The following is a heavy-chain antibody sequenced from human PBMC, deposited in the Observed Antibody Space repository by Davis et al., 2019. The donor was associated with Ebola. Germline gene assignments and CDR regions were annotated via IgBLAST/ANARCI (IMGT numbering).Heavy chain of an antibody. V-gene: IGHV3-7*01. CDR2: IKQDGSDT. CDR1: GFIFSDYW. D-gene: IGHD6-25*01. CDR3: AKDSGWQMSP. J-gene: IGHJ5*02. Sequence: GESLKISCAASGFIFSDYWMSWVRQAPGRGLEWVAKIKQDGSDTYYLASVKGRFTISRDNAKNSLYLHTNSLRAEDTAVYYCAKDSGWQMSPWGQGTLVTVSS.